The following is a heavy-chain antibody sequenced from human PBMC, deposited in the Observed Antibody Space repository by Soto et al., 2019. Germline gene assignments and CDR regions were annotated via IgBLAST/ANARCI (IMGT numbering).Heavy chain of an antibody. Sequence: SETLSLTCTVSGGSISSYYWSWIRQPPGKGLEWIGYIYYSGSTNYNPSLKSRVTISVDTSKNQFSLKLSSVTAADTAVYYCARSGLFEYWGQGTLVTVSS. J-gene: IGHJ4*02. CDR1: GGSISSYY. CDR3: ARSGLFEY. V-gene: IGHV4-59*08. CDR2: IYYSGST. D-gene: IGHD1-26*01.